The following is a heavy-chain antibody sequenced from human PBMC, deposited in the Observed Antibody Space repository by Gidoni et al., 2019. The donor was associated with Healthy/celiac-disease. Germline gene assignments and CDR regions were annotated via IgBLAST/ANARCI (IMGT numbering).Heavy chain of an antibody. Sequence: EVQLVESGGGLVQPGGSLRLSCAASGFTFSSYDMHWVRQATGKGLEWVSAIGPAGDTYYPGSVKGRFTISRENAKHSLYLQMNSLRAGDTAVYYCARGTLGEDYYYYYGMDVWGQGTTVTVSS. D-gene: IGHD3-16*01. CDR2: IGPAGDT. CDR3: ARGTLGEDYYYYYGMDV. J-gene: IGHJ6*02. CDR1: GFTFSSYD. V-gene: IGHV3-13*01.